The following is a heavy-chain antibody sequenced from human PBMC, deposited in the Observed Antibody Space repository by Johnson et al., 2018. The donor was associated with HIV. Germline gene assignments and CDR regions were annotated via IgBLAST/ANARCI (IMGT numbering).Heavy chain of an antibody. CDR3: AKSFSTSSIDALDM. J-gene: IGHJ3*02. CDR1: GFAFSSYG. V-gene: IGHV3-30*18. D-gene: IGHD6-6*01. Sequence: QMLLVESGGGVVQPARSLRLSCAASGFAFSSYGMHWVRQAPGKGLEWVAIISYDGSNKYYADSVKGRFTISRDNSKNTLYLQMNSLRAEDTALYYCAKSFSTSSIDALDMWGQGTMVTVSS. CDR2: ISYDGSNK.